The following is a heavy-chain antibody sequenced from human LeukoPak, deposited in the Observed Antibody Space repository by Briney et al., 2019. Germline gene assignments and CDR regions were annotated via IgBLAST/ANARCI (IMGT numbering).Heavy chain of an antibody. CDR2: IKQDGGEK. D-gene: IGHD4-17*01. J-gene: IGHJ4*02. CDR1: GFTFSSYA. CDR3: ARLGAPQILEY. Sequence: PGGSLRLSCAASGFTFSSYAMSWVRQAPGKGLEWVANIKQDGGEKYYLDSVKGRFTVSRDNAKNSLYLQMNSLRAEDTAVYYCARLGAPQILEYWGQGTLVTVSS. V-gene: IGHV3-7*01.